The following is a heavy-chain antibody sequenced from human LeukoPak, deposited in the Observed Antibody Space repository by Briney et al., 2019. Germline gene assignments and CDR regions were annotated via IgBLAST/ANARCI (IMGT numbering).Heavy chain of an antibody. CDR3: ARDRVHDSDY. J-gene: IGHJ4*02. CDR1: GGSISSGDYY. V-gene: IGHV4-61*02. Sequence: PSQTLSLTCTVSGGSISSGDYYWSWIRQPAGKGLEYLGRISSTENTNYNPSLRSRVTMSVDTSKNQSSLNLRSVTAADTAVYYCARDRVHDSDYWGQGILVIVSS. CDR2: ISSTENT. D-gene: IGHD2-21*02.